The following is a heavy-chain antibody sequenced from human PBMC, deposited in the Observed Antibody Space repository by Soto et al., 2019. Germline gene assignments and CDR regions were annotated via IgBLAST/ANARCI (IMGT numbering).Heavy chain of an antibody. CDR1: GYSFTSYW. D-gene: IGHD3-22*01. J-gene: IGHJ3*02. CDR3: ARPYYYDSSGSVDAFDI. CDR2: IDPSDSYT. V-gene: IGHV5-10-1*01. Sequence: LKISCKGSGYSFTSYWISWVRQMPGKGLEWMGRIDPSDSYTNYSPSFQGHVTISADKSISTAYLQWSSLKASDTAMYYCARPYYYDSSGSVDAFDIWGQGTMVTV.